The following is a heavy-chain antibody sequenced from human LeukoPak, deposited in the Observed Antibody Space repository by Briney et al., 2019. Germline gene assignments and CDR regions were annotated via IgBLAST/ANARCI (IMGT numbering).Heavy chain of an antibody. Sequence: ASVKVSCKASGYTFTGYYMHWVRQAPGQGLEWMGWINPNSGGTNYAQKFQGRVTMTRDTSISSAYMELSRLRSDDTAVYYCARSPRRPGIGLQTFDYWGQGTLVTVPS. CDR3: ARSPRRPGIGLQTFDY. CDR2: INPNSGGT. J-gene: IGHJ4*02. CDR1: GYTFTGYY. D-gene: IGHD2/OR15-2a*01. V-gene: IGHV1-2*02.